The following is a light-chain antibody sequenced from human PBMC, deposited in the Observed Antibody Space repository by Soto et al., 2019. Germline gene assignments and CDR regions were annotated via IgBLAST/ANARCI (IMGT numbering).Light chain of an antibody. Sequence: EIVLTQSPGPLSLSPGERATLSCSASQTINNTYLAWYQQEPGQAPGLLIHGVSIRATGIPDRFSGSGSGTDFTLTISRLEPEDFAVYYCQLYSGSPWTVGQGTKVEIK. CDR3: QLYSGSPWT. CDR1: QTINNTY. J-gene: IGKJ1*01. V-gene: IGKV3-20*01. CDR2: GVS.